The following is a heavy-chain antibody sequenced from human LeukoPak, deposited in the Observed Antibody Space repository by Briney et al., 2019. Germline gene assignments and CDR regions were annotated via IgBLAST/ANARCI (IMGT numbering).Heavy chain of an antibody. CDR1: GFTFSGSA. CDR3: TGYYYDSSGYYYGDWFDP. V-gene: IGHV3-73*01. D-gene: IGHD3-22*01. Sequence: GGSLRLSCAASGFTFSGSAMHWVRQASGKGLEWVGRIRSKANSYATAYAESVKGRFTIYRDDSKNTAYLQMNSLKTEDTAVYYCTGYYYDSSGYYYGDWFDPWGQGTLVTVSS. J-gene: IGHJ5*02. CDR2: IRSKANSYAT.